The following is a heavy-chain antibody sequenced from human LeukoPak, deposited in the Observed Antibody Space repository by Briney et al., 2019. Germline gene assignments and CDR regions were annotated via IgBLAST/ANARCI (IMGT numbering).Heavy chain of an antibody. CDR1: GFTFNSYW. CDR3: ATDVSSALDV. J-gene: IGHJ6*02. V-gene: IGHV3-74*01. CDR2: INKDGDTT. Sequence: GGYLRLYCAASGFTFNSYWMRWVRQAPGKGLVWVSCINKDGDTTDYADSVKGRFTISRDNAKNTLYLQMNSLRPEDTAMYYCATDVSSALDVWGQGTTVTVSS. D-gene: IGHD5/OR15-5a*01.